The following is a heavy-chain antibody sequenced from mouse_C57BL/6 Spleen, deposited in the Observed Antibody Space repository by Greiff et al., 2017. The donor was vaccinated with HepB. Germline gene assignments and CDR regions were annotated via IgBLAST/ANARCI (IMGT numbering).Heavy chain of an antibody. Sequence: VQLQQSGAELARPGASVKMSCKASGYTFTSYTMHWVKQRPGQGLEWIGYINPSSGYTKYNQKFKDKATLTVDKSSSTAYMQLSSLTSEDSAVYYCAREGGIHFDYWGQGTTLTVSS. CDR2: INPSSGYT. V-gene: IGHV1-4*01. CDR3: AREGGIHFDY. CDR1: GYTFTSYT. J-gene: IGHJ2*01.